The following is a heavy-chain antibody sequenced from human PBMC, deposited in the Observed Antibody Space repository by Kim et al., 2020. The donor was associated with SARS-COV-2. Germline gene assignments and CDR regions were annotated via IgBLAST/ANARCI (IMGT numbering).Heavy chain of an antibody. D-gene: IGHD3-9*01. J-gene: IGHJ6*02. CDR2: ISGSGGST. CDR1: GFTFSSYA. Sequence: GGSLRLSCAASGFTFSSYAMSWVRQAPGKGLEWVSAISGSGGSTYYADSVKGRFTISRDNSKNTLYLQMNSLRAEDTAVYYCAKGDLNMDDILTGYHPTAYRGIYYGMDVWGQGTTVTVSS. CDR3: AKGDLNMDDILTGYHPTAYRGIYYGMDV. V-gene: IGHV3-23*01.